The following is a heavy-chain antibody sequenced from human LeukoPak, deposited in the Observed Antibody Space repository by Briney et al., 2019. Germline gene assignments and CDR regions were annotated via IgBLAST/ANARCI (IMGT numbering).Heavy chain of an antibody. V-gene: IGHV4-61*02. J-gene: IGHJ4*02. Sequence: SQTLSLTCTVSGGSISSGSYYWSWIRQPAGKGLEWIGRIYTSGSTNYNPSLKSRVTISVDTSKNQFSLKLSSVTAADTAVYYCVRDPGYCTNGVCSDYFDYWGQGTLVTVSS. CDR1: GGSISSGSYY. CDR2: IYTSGST. CDR3: VRDPGYCTNGVCSDYFDY. D-gene: IGHD2-8*01.